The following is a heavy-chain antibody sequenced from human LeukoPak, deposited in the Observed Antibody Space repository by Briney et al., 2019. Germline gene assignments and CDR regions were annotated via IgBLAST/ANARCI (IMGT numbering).Heavy chain of an antibody. CDR1: GGSISSYY. J-gene: IGHJ2*01. Sequence: SQTLSLTCTVSGGSISSYYWSWIRQPPGKGLEWIGYIYYSGSTNYNPSLKSRVIISVDTSKNQFSLKLSSVTAADTAVYYCARDLAAGSFDLWGRGTLVTVSS. CDR2: IYYSGST. CDR3: ARDLAAGSFDL. D-gene: IGHD6-13*01. V-gene: IGHV4-59*01.